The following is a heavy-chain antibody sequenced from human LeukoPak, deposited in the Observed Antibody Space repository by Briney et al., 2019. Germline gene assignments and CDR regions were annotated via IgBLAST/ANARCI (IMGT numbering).Heavy chain of an antibody. Sequence: SGTLSLTCAVYGGSFSGYYWSWIRQPPGKGLEWIGEINHSGSTNYNPSLKSRVTISVDTSKNQFSLKLSSVTAADTAVYYCARFSIAAASDAFDIWGQGTMVTVSS. D-gene: IGHD6-13*01. CDR1: GGSFSGYY. CDR2: INHSGST. V-gene: IGHV4-34*01. J-gene: IGHJ3*02. CDR3: ARFSIAAASDAFDI.